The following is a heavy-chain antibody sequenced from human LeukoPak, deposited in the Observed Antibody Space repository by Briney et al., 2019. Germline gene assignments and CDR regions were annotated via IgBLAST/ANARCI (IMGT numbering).Heavy chain of an antibody. J-gene: IGHJ4*02. CDR3: VKRVAGSRGYDY. CDR1: GFTFSSYG. D-gene: IGHD3-22*01. CDR2: ISYDGSNK. V-gene: IGHV3-30*18. Sequence: PGGSLRLSCAASGFTFSSYGMHWVRQAPGKGLEWVAVISYDGSNKYYADSVKGRFTISRDNSKNTLYLQMNSLRAEDTAVYYCVKRVAGSRGYDYWGQGTLVTVSS.